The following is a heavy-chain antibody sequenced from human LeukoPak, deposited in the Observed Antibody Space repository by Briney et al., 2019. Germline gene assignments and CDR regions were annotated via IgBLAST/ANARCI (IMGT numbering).Heavy chain of an antibody. Sequence: GGSLRLSCAASGLTFSSYSMNWVRQAPGKGLEWGSSISSSSYIYYADSVKGRFTISRDNAKNSLYLQMNSLRAEDTAVYYCAREARGNWNLYYFDYWGQGTLVTVSS. CDR3: AREARGNWNLYYFDY. CDR1: GLTFSSYS. D-gene: IGHD1-20*01. V-gene: IGHV3-21*01. J-gene: IGHJ4*02. CDR2: ISSSSYI.